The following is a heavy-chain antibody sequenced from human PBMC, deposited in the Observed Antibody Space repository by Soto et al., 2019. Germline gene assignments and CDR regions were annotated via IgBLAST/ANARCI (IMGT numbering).Heavy chain of an antibody. D-gene: IGHD7-27*01. J-gene: IGHJ4*02. CDR3: AKAWGIDY. Sequence: SIYSADSVKGRFTISRDNSKNTLYLQMNSLRVEDTAIYYCAKAWGIDYWGQGTLVTVSS. V-gene: IGHV3-23*01. CDR2: SI.